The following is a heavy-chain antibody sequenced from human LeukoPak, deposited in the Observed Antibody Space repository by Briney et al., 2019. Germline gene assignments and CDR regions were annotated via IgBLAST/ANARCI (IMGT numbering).Heavy chain of an antibody. J-gene: IGHJ4*02. V-gene: IGHV4-4*02. CDR2: IFHSGST. D-gene: IGHD6-13*01. CDR1: GGSISSSNW. Sequence: SGTLSLTCAVSGGSISSSNWWSWVRQPPGKGLEWIGEIFHSGSTNYNPSLRSRVTISVDKSKNQFSLKLTSVIAADTAVYYCARPSSSWIFDYWGQGTLVTVSS. CDR3: ARPSSSWIFDY.